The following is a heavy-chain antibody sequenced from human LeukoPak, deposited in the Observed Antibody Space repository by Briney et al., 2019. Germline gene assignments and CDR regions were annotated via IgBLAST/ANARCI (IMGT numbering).Heavy chain of an antibody. J-gene: IGHJ4*02. CDR2: IYYSGST. CDR1: GGSISGSSYY. D-gene: IGHD1-14*01. V-gene: IGHV4-39*01. Sequence: PSETLSLTCTVSGGSISGSSYYWGWIRQPPGKGLEWIGSIYYSGSTYYNPSLKSRVTISVDTSKNQFSLKLSSVTAADTAVYYCARQLYNNWVIDYWGQGTLVTVSS. CDR3: ARQLYNNWVIDY.